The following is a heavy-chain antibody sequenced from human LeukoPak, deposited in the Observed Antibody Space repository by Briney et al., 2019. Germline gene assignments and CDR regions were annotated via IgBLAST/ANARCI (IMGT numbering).Heavy chain of an antibody. D-gene: IGHD2-15*01. V-gene: IGHV3-23*01. CDR3: ARPRLEYCSGGSCFDAFDI. CDR1: GFTFSSYA. J-gene: IGHJ3*02. Sequence: PGGSLRLSCAASGFTFSSYAMSWVRQAPGKGLEWVSAISGGGGRSTYYADSVKGRFTISRDNSKNTLFLQMNSLTAEDTAIYSCARPRLEYCSGGSCFDAFDIWGQGTMVTVSS. CDR2: ISGGGGRST.